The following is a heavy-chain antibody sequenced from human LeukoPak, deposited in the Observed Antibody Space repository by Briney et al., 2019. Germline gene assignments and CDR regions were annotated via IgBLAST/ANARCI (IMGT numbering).Heavy chain of an antibody. Sequence: SETLSLTCAVYGGSFSGYYWSWIRQPPGKGLEWMGEINHSGSTNYNPSLKSRVTISVDTSKNQFSLKLSSVTAADTAVYYCARSVGATEPPGFDPWGQGTLVTVSS. V-gene: IGHV4-34*01. CDR3: ARSVGATEPPGFDP. CDR1: GGSFSGYY. CDR2: INHSGST. J-gene: IGHJ5*02. D-gene: IGHD1-26*01.